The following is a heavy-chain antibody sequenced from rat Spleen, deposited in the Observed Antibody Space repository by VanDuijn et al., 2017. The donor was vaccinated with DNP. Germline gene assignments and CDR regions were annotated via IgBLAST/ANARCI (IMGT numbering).Heavy chain of an antibody. V-gene: IGHV5-17*01. J-gene: IGHJ3*01. Sequence: EVQLVEYGGGLVQPGRSLKLSCAASGFTFSAYAMAGVRQAPKKGLEWVATISYDGSRTYYRDSVKGRFTISRDNAKSTLYLQMDSLRSEDTATYYCARHRRPRWFAYWGQGTLVTVSS. D-gene: IGHD3-1*01. CDR2: ISYDGSRT. CDR1: GFTFSAYA. CDR3: ARHRRPRWFAY.